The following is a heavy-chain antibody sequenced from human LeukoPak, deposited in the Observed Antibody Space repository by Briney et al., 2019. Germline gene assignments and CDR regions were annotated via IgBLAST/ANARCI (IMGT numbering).Heavy chain of an antibody. Sequence: SETLSLTCAVYGGSFSGYYWSWIRQPPGKGLEWIGEINHSGSTNYNPSLKSRVTISVDTAKNHFSLELSSVPAADTAVYFCAKADLPVRSPYNWFDPWGKGTLVTVSS. D-gene: IGHD3-10*01. J-gene: IGHJ5*02. V-gene: IGHV4-34*01. CDR2: INHSGST. CDR1: GGSFSGYY. CDR3: AKADLPVRSPYNWFDP.